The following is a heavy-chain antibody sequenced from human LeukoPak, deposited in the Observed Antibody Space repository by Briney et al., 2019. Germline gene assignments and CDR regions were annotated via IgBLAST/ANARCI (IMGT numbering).Heavy chain of an antibody. CDR2: ISYSGTT. J-gene: IGHJ1*01. CDR1: GFTFSSYA. CDR3: ASSTTAVTRFVKY. Sequence: LRLSCAASGFTFSSYAMSWVRQPPGKGLEWSGYISYSGTTFYNPSLKSRVNISLDTSKNQFSLKLRSVTAADTAVYYCASSTTAVTRFVKYWGQGTLVSVSS. V-gene: IGHV4-30-2*05. D-gene: IGHD4-23*01.